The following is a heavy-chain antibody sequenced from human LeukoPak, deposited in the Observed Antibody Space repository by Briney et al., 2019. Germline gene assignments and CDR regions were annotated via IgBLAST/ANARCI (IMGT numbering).Heavy chain of an antibody. J-gene: IGHJ4*02. V-gene: IGHV3-48*01. CDR2: LQSGSRSL. Sequence: GGSLRLSCAASGFTVSSYNMNLVRQAPGEGLEWVSWLQSGSRSLFYADSVKGRFTVSRDDAKNSLYLQLNSLRAEDTAVYYCARDSPGWGGFDFWGQGTLVTVSS. CDR3: ARDSPGWGGFDF. CDR1: GFTVSSYN. D-gene: IGHD3-10*01.